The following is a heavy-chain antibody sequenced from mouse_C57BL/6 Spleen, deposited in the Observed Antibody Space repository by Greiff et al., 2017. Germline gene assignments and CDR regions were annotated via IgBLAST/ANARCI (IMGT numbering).Heavy chain of an antibody. Sequence: QVQLQQPGAELVMPGASVKLSCKASGYTFTSYWMHWVKQRPGQGLEWIGEIYPSDSYTNYNQKFKGKSTLTVDKSSSTAYMQLSSLTTEDSAVXYCARDPYYYGSSPYYFDYWGQGTTLTVSS. D-gene: IGHD1-1*01. CDR2: IYPSDSYT. V-gene: IGHV1-69*01. J-gene: IGHJ2*01. CDR1: GYTFTSYW. CDR3: ARDPYYYGSSPYYFDY.